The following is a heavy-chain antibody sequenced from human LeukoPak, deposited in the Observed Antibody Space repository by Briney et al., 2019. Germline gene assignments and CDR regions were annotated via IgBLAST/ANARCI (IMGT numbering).Heavy chain of an antibody. CDR2: IYSGGST. V-gene: IGHV3-53*01. Sequence: GGPLRLSCAASGFTVSSNYMSWVRQAPGKGLEWVSVIYSGGSTYYADSVKGRFTISRDNSKNTLYLQMNSLRAEDTAVYYCASSGSYYYYGMDVWGQGTTVTVSS. CDR3: ASSGSYYYYGMDV. J-gene: IGHJ6*02. CDR1: GFTVSSNY. D-gene: IGHD1-26*01.